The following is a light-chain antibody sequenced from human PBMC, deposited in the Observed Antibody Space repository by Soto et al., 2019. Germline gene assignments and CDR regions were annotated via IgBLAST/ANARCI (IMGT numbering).Light chain of an antibody. Sequence: IEMTQAPSSVSASGGDRVTITCRAIHGISSALAWYQQKPGKAPKFLIYGASTLQSGVPSRFSGSGSGTDFTLTINSLQAEDFATYYRQQTRSYPSTFGGGTKVDIK. CDR3: QQTRSYPST. CDR1: HGISSA. V-gene: IGKV1-13*02. CDR2: GAS. J-gene: IGKJ4*01.